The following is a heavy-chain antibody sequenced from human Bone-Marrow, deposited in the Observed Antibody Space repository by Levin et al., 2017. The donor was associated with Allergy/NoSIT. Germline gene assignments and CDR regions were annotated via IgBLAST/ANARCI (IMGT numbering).Heavy chain of an antibody. CDR2: ISSSGSDM. CDR1: GFTFSIYS. D-gene: IGHD2-8*02. CDR3: ARGIIGDVRVAHKEAFDI. Sequence: RSGGSLRLSCIVSGFTFSIYSINWVRQAPGKGLEWVSSISSSGSDMYYVDSVKGRFTISRDNAKNSLTLQMNSLRAEDTAVYYCARGIIGDVRVAHKEAFDIWGQGTMVSVSS. J-gene: IGHJ3*02. V-gene: IGHV3-21*01.